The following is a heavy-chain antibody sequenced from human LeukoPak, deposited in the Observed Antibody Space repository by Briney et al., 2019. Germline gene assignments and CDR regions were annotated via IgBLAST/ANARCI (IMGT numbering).Heavy chain of an antibody. CDR3: ARSHIVVVTASYYYYYGMDV. CDR1: GGSISSGGYY. J-gene: IGHJ6*02. Sequence: PSETLSLTRTVSGGSISSGGYYWSWIRQHPGKGLEWIGYIYYSGSTYYNPSLKSRVTISVDTSKNQFSLKLSSVTAADTAVYYCARSHIVVVTASYYYYYGMDVWGQGTTVTVSS. V-gene: IGHV4-31*03. D-gene: IGHD2-21*02. CDR2: IYYSGST.